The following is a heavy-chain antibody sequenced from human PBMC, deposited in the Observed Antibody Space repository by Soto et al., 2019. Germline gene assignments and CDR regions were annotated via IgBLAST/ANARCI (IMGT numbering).Heavy chain of an antibody. D-gene: IGHD3-10*01. CDR2: INHSGST. CDR1: GGSFSGYY. CDR3: AIFLTRLRGWKSGLDV. Sequence: PSETLSLTCAVYGGSFSGYYWSWIRHPPGKGLEWIGEINHSGSTNYNPSLKSRVTISVDTSKNQFSLKLSPVTAADTAAYYCAIFLTRLRGWKSGLDVWGQGNTGLVSS. V-gene: IGHV4-34*01. J-gene: IGHJ6*01.